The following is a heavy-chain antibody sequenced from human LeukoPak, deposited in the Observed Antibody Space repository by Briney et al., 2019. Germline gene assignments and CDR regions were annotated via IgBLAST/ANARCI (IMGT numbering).Heavy chain of an antibody. D-gene: IGHD3-22*01. CDR1: GGSFSGYY. CDR3: ATYYYDSSGANTTSH. V-gene: IGHV4-34*01. Sequence: SETLSLTCAVYGGSFSGYYWSWIRQPPGKGLEWIGEINHSGSTNYNPSLKSRVTISADTSKNQFSLKLSSVTAADTAVYYCATYYYDSSGANTTSHWGQGTLVTVSS. CDR2: INHSGST. J-gene: IGHJ4*02.